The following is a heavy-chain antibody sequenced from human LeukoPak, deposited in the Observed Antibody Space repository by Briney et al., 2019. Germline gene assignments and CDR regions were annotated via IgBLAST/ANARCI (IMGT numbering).Heavy chain of an antibody. CDR3: AKDSGDSPEYFQH. D-gene: IGHD4-17*01. CDR1: GFTFSSYA. CDR2: ISGSGGST. V-gene: IGHV3-23*01. Sequence: PGGSLRLSCAASGFTFSSYAMSWVRQAPGKGLEWVSAISGSGGSTYYADSVKGQFTISRDNSKNTLYLQMNSLRAEDTAVYYCAKDSGDSPEYFQHWGQGTLVTVSS. J-gene: IGHJ1*01.